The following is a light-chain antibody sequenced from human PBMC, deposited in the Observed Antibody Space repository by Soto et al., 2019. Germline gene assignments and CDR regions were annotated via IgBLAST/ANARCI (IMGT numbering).Light chain of an antibody. Sequence: EIVLTQSPGTLSLSPGERATLSCRASQSVGSRYLAWYQQKIGQAPRLLIYGASSRATGIPDKFSGSGSGTDFTLTISRLEPEDFAVYYCQKYGSSPQTFGQGTRVDIK. V-gene: IGKV3-20*01. CDR2: GAS. CDR3: QKYGSSPQT. CDR1: QSVGSRY. J-gene: IGKJ1*01.